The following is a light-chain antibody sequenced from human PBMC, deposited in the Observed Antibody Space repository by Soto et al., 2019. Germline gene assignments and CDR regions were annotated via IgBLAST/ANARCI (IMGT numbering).Light chain of an antibody. CDR1: QSVSSSY. V-gene: IGKV3-20*01. Sequence: EIVLTQSPGTLSLSPGERTTLSCRASQSVSSSYLAWYQQKPGQAPRLLIYGESSRATGIPDRFSDSGSGTDFTLTISRLEPEDFAVYYCQQYGSSPGITFGGGTKV. CDR3: QQYGSSPGIT. CDR2: GES. J-gene: IGKJ4*01.